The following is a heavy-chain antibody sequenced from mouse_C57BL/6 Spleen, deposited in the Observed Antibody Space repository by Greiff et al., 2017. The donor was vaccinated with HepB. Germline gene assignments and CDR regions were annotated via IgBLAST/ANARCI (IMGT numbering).Heavy chain of an antibody. J-gene: IGHJ1*03. Sequence: DVQLVQSGGGLVKPGGSLKLSCAASGFTFSSYSMSWVRQTPEKRLEWVATISAGGSYTYYPDNLKGRSTISRDNAKNNLYLQMSRLKSEDTAVYYCARAGILRGYFDVWGTGTTVTVSS. CDR1: GFTFSSYS. CDR2: ISAGGSYT. CDR3: ARAGILRGYFDV. V-gene: IGHV5-4*01. D-gene: IGHD1-1*01.